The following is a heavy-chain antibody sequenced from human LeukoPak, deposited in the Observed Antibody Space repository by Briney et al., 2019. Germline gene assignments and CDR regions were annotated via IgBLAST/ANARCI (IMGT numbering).Heavy chain of an antibody. J-gene: IGHJ6*02. CDR1: GFTFSSYA. CDR2: ISGSGGST. V-gene: IGHV3-23*01. CDR3: AKPYCSSTSCLYYYYYGMDV. Sequence: PGGSLRLSCAASGFTFSSYAMSWVRQAPGKGLEWVSAISGSGGSTYYADSVEGRFTISRDNSKNTLYLQMNSLRAEDTAVYYCAKPYCSSTSCLYYYYYGMDVWAKGPRSPSP. D-gene: IGHD2-2*01.